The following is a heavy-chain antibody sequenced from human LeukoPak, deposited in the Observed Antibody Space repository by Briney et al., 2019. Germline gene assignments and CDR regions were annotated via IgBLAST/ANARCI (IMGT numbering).Heavy chain of an antibody. CDR3: ARERVGATRMNYFDY. J-gene: IGHJ4*02. V-gene: IGHV4-61*02. CDR1: GGYISSGSYY. D-gene: IGHD1-26*01. CDR2: IYTSGST. Sequence: SQTLSLTCTVSGGYISSGSYYWRWIRQPAGKGLEWIGRIYTSGSTNYNPSLKSRVTISVDTSKNQFSLKLSSVTAADTAVYYCARERVGATRMNYFDYWGQGTLVTVSS.